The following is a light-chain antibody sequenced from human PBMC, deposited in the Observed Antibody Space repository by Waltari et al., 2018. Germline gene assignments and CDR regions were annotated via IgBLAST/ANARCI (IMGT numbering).Light chain of an antibody. V-gene: IGLV1-40*01. CDR3: QSYDSSLSGV. J-gene: IGLJ2*01. CDR1: SSNIGAGYD. Sequence: QSVLTQPPSVSGAPGQRVTISCTGSSSNIGAGYDVHWYQQLPGTAPKLLIYGNSKRPSGVPDRFSGSTSGTSASLAITGLQAEDEADYYCQSYDSSLSGVFGGGTKLTVL. CDR2: GNS.